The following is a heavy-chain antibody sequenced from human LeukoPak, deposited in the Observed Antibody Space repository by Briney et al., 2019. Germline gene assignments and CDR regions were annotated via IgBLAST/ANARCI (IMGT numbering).Heavy chain of an antibody. J-gene: IGHJ4*02. CDR1: GGSISSGGYY. CDR2: IYYSGST. Sequence: SETLSLTCTVSGGSISSGGYYWSWIRQHPGKGLEWIGYIYYSGSTYYNPSLKSRVTISVGTSKNQFSLKLSSVTAADTAVYYCARQRKYYYDSSGYYYDDYWGQGTLVTVSS. D-gene: IGHD3-22*01. CDR3: ARQRKYYYDSSGYYYDDY. V-gene: IGHV4-31*03.